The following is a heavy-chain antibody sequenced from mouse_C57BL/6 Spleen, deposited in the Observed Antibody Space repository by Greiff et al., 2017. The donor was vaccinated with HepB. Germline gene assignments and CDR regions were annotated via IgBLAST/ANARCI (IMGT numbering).Heavy chain of an antibody. D-gene: IGHD1-1*01. J-gene: IGHJ3*01. Sequence: EVQLQQSGPELVKPGASVKIPCKASGYTFTDYNMDWVKQSHGKSLEWIGDINPNNGSTTYNQKFKGKATLTVDKSSSTAYMELRSLTSEDTAVYYCARGVYGSSYEAYWGQGTLVTVSA. V-gene: IGHV1-18*01. CDR3: ARGVYGSSYEAY. CDR1: GYTFTDYN. CDR2: INPNNGST.